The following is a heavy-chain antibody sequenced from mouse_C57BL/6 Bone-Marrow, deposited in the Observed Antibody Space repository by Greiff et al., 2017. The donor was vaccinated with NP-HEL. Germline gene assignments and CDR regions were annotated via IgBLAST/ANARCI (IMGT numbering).Heavy chain of an antibody. J-gene: IGHJ4*01. Sequence: QVQLKQPGAELVKPGASVKLSCKASGYTFTSYWMHWVKQRPGQGLEWIGMIHPNSGSTNYNEKFKSKATLTVDKSSSTAYMQRSSLTSEDSAVYYCARDWYYAMDYWGQGTSVTVSS. CDR2: IHPNSGST. CDR3: ARDWYYAMDY. D-gene: IGHD4-1*01. CDR1: GYTFTSYW. V-gene: IGHV1-64*01.